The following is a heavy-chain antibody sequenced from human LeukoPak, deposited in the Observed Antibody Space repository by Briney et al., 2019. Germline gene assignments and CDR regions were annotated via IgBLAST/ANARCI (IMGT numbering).Heavy chain of an antibody. Sequence: PSETLSLTCAVSGEPFSGYYWGWIRQPPGKGLELIGEINRHGNTDYNPSLKSRVTISVDTSKNQFSLKLSSVTAADTAVYYCARDGFRRVRGVNYWGQGTLVTVSS. V-gene: IGHV4-34*01. CDR3: ARDGFRRVRGVNY. CDR2: INRHGNT. CDR1: GEPFSGYY. D-gene: IGHD3-10*01. J-gene: IGHJ4*02.